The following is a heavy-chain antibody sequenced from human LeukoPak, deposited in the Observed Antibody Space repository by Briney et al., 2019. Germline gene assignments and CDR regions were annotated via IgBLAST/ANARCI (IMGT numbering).Heavy chain of an antibody. Sequence: PSETLSLTCTVSGGSISSYYWSWIRQPPGKGLEWIGYIYYSGSTNYNPSLKSRVTISVDTSKNQFSLKLSSVTAADTAVYYCARDRIAAGVPYWYFDLWGRGTLVTVSS. D-gene: IGHD6-25*01. CDR3: ARDRIAAGVPYWYFDL. CDR2: IYYSGST. CDR1: GGSISSYY. J-gene: IGHJ2*01. V-gene: IGHV4-59*01.